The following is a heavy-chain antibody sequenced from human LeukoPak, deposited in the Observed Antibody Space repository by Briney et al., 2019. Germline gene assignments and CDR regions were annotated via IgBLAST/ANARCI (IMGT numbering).Heavy chain of an antibody. CDR1: GFTFDDYA. Sequence: GGSLRLSCAASGFTFDDYAMHWVRQAPGKGLEWVSLISWDGGSTYYADSVKGRFTISRDNSKNSLYLQMNSLRAEDTALYYCAKDYESGGNWFDPWGQGTLVTVSS. D-gene: IGHD1-14*01. V-gene: IGHV3-43D*03. J-gene: IGHJ5*02. CDR2: ISWDGGST. CDR3: AKDYESGGNWFDP.